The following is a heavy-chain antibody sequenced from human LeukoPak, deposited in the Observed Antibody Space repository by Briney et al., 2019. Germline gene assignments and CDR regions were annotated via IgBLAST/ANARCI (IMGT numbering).Heavy chain of an antibody. CDR2: ISGSGGST. J-gene: IGHJ6*02. D-gene: IGHD2-8*02. CDR1: GFTFSSYA. CDR3: ARDMSGHLKTYWSNYGMDV. V-gene: IGHV3-23*01. Sequence: GGSLRLSCAASGFTFSSYAMSWVRQAPGKGLEWVSAISGSGGSTYYADSVKGRFTISRDNSKNTLYLQMNSLRAEDTAVYYCARDMSGHLKTYWSNYGMDVWGQGTTVTVSS.